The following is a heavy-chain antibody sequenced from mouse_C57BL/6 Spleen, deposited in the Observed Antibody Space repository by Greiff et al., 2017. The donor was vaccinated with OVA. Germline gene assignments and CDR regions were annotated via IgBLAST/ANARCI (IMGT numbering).Heavy chain of an antibody. V-gene: IGHV1-20*01. D-gene: IGHD2-4*01. Sequence: VQLKQSGPELVKPGDSVKISCKASGYSFTGYFMNWVMQSHGKSLEWIGRINPYNGDTFYNQKFKGKATLTVDKSSSTAHMELRSLTSEDSAVYYGARDDYDGYYFECWGQGTTLTVSS. CDR1: GYSFTGYF. J-gene: IGHJ2*01. CDR3: ARDDYDGYYFEC. CDR2: INPYNGDT.